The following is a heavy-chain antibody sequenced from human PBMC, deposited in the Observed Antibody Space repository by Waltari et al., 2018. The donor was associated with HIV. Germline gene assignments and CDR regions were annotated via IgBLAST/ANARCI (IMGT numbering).Heavy chain of an antibody. D-gene: IGHD3-3*01. CDR2: IRSKPYGGRT. Sequence: EVQLVASGGGLVKPGRSLRLSCTASGFTFGDYALSWFRRAPGRGLEWVVVIRSKPYGGRTEYAASVKGRVTISRDDSKSIAYLQMNSLKTEDTAVYYGTRDANDFWSGYYSYWGQGTLVTVSS. V-gene: IGHV3-49*05. J-gene: IGHJ4*02. CDR3: TRDANDFWSGYYSY. CDR1: GFTFGDYA.